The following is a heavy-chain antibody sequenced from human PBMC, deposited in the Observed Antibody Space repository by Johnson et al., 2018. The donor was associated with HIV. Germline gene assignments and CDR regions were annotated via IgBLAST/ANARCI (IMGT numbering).Heavy chain of an antibody. CDR3: ARVQGDRGAYDAFAI. J-gene: IGHJ3*02. CDR2: ISYDGSDI. V-gene: IGHV3-30*04. Sequence: QVQLVESGGGVVQPGRSLRLSCAASGFTFSTYAMHWVRQAPGKGLEWVAVISYDGSDIYHADSVKGRFNISRDNSKTTLYRKMKGLRAEDTALYYCARVQGDRGAYDAFAIWGQGTMVTVSS. D-gene: IGHD3-10*01. CDR1: GFTFSTYA.